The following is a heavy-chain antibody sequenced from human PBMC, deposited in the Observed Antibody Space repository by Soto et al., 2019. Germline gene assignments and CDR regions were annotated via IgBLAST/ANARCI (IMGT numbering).Heavy chain of an antibody. CDR2: ISSSGSTI. Sequence: GESLKISCAASGFTFSSYEMNWVRQAPWKGLEWVSYISSSGSTIYYADSVKGRFTISRDNAKNSLYLQMNSLRAEDTAVYYCARAREIAVAGRDAFDIWGQGTLITLSS. J-gene: IGHJ3*02. D-gene: IGHD6-19*01. V-gene: IGHV3-48*03. CDR3: ARAREIAVAGRDAFDI. CDR1: GFTFSSYE.